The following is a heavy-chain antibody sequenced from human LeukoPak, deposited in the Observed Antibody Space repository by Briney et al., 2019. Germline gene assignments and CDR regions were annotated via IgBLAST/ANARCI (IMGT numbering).Heavy chain of an antibody. CDR1: GFTFSNYW. D-gene: IGHD1-14*01. Sequence: GGSLRLSCAASGFTFSNYWMSWVRQSPGRGLEWVANIDQDGSTEYYVDSVGGRFTVSRDNAKNSVYLQIDSLRAEDTAVYYCARGGATGDHDYWGQGTLVTVSS. CDR2: IDQDGSTE. CDR3: ARGGATGDHDY. J-gene: IGHJ4*02. V-gene: IGHV3-7*01.